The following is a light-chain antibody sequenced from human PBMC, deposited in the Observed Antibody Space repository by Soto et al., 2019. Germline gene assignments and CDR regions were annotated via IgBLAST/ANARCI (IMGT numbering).Light chain of an antibody. CDR2: GAS. V-gene: IGKV3-20*01. Sequence: EIVLTQSPGTLSLSPGERATLSCRASQTVSSNYLAWYQQKTGQAPRLLMYGASSRAAGIPDKFTGSGSGTDFTLTISRLEPEDFAVYYCQQYSRSPFTFGQGTKLEI. CDR1: QTVSSNY. CDR3: QQYSRSPFT. J-gene: IGKJ2*01.